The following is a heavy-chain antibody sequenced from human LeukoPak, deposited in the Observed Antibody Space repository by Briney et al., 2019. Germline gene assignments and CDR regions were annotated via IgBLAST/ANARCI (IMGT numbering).Heavy chain of an antibody. D-gene: IGHD2-2*01. V-gene: IGHV4-31*03. J-gene: IGHJ4*02. CDR1: GASFNSDDQY. Sequence: SETLSLTCTVSGASFNSDDQYWNWIRQSPGKGLEWIGSIHPSGMLYNNPSLESRVTMSRDTSKNQFSLNLNSVTAADTAVYFCSRGLGSRKLGYWGQGILVTVSS. CDR2: IHPSGML. CDR3: SRGLGSRKLGY.